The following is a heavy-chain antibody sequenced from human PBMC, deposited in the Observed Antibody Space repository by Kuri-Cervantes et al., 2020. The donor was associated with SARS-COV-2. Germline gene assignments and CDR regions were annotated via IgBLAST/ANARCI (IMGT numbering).Heavy chain of an antibody. J-gene: IGHJ4*02. D-gene: IGHD6-19*01. CDR3: AKDIAVAGHFDY. CDR1: GFTFSSYA. Sequence: GESLKISCAASGFTFSSYAMSWVRQAPGKGLEWASVIYSGGSSTYYADSVKGRFTISRDNSKNTLYLQMNSLRAEDTAVYYCAKDIAVAGHFDYWGQGTLVTVSS. CDR2: IYSGGSST. V-gene: IGHV3-23*03.